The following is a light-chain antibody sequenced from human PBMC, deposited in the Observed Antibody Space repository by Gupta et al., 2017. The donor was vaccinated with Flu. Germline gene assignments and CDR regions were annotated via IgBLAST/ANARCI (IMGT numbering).Light chain of an antibody. CDR2: ENN. V-gene: IGLV1-51*02. CDR1: SSNIGNNY. J-gene: IGLJ3*02. Sequence: QSVLTQPPSVSAAPGQKFTISCSGSSSNIGNNYVSWYQQLPGTAPKLLIYENNKRPSGIPDRFSGSKSGTSATLVITGLQTGDEADYYCGTWDSSLSAEVFGGGTKLTVL. CDR3: GTWDSSLSAEV.